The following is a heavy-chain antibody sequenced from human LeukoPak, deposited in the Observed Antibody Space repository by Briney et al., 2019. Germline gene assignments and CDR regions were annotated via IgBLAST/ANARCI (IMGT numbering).Heavy chain of an antibody. CDR1: GFTVSSNY. D-gene: IGHD2-2*02. Sequence: GGSLRLSCAASGFTVSSNYMSWVRQAPGKGLEWVSVIYSGGSTYYADSVKGRFTISRDNSKNTLYLQMNSLRAEDMAVYYCARPRGYCSSTSCYNYYGMDVWGQGTTVTVSS. CDR2: IYSGGST. V-gene: IGHV3-66*01. J-gene: IGHJ6*02. CDR3: ARPRGYCSSTSCYNYYGMDV.